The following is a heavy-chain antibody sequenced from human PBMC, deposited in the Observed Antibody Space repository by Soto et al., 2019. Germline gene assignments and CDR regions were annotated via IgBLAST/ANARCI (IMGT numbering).Heavy chain of an antibody. J-gene: IGHJ4*02. D-gene: IGHD3-22*01. Sequence: SETLSLTCTVSGGSISSGGYYWSWIRQHPGKGLEWIGYTYYSGSTNYNPSLKSRVSISLDTSKNQFSLNLSSVTAADTAVYFCARDHHSFYDTSGYYPYFDYWGQGTLVTVSS. V-gene: IGHV4-61*08. CDR2: TYYSGST. CDR1: GGSISSGGYY. CDR3: ARDHHSFYDTSGYYPYFDY.